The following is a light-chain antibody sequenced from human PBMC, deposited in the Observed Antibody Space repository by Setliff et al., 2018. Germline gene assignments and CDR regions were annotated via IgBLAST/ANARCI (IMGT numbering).Light chain of an antibody. CDR3: SSYAGNYIYV. V-gene: IGLV2-8*01. CDR1: SRDVGGFNF. J-gene: IGLJ1*01. Sequence: QSALTQPPSASGSPGQSVAISCTGTSRDVGGFNFVSWYQQHPGKAPKLIIYEVSKRPSGVPDRFSGSKSGNTASLTVSGLQAGDEADYYCSSYAGNYIYVFGSGTKVTVL. CDR2: EVS.